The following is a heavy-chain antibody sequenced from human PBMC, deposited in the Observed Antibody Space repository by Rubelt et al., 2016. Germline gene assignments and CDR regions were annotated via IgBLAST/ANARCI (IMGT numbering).Heavy chain of an antibody. J-gene: IGHJ4*02. V-gene: IGHV1-24*01. CDR2: FDPEDGET. CDR3: ATDISSGWYYFDY. CDR1: GYTHTELS. Sequence: QVQLVKSGAEVKKPGASVKVSCKVSGYTHTELSMDWVRQAPGKGLEWKGGFDPEDGETIYAQKFQGRVTVTDEKSTVTVDMERSSLGSEDTSEYYFATDISSGWYYFDYWGQGTLVTVSS. D-gene: IGHD6-19*01.